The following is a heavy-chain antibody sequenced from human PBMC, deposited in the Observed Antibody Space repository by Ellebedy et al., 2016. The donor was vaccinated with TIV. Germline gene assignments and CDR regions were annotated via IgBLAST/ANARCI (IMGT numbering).Heavy chain of an antibody. CDR2: IDPSVSET. V-gene: IGHV5-10-1*01. J-gene: IGHJ4*02. CDR3: AGHELGSNAAFDY. CDR1: GYIFVNYW. Sequence: GGSLTLSXEGSGYIFVNYWITWVRQKPGKCLEWMGRIDPSVSETNYSPSFQGHVTIPRDKSIRTAYLQWTSLKASDTAMYYCAGHELGSNAAFDYWGQGTMVTVSS. D-gene: IGHD7-27*01.